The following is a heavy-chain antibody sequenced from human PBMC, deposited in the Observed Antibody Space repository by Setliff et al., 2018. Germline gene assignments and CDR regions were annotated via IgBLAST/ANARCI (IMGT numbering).Heavy chain of an antibody. CDR2: IRHDESDI. D-gene: IGHD6-19*01. CDR1: GFTFRGFA. J-gene: IGHJ4*02. CDR3: ARDGREQWLVPPGY. V-gene: IGHV3-30*02. Sequence: LRLSCAASGFTFRGFAMHWVRRAPGKGLEWVAFIRHDESDIYYTNSVKGRFTVSRDNSKNSLYLQMNSLRAEDTAVYYCARDGREQWLVPPGYWGQGTLVTVSS.